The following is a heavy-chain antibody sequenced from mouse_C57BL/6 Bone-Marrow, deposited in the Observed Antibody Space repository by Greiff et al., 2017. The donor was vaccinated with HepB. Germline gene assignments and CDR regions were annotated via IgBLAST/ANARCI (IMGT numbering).Heavy chain of an antibody. CDR3: ATLYYSNARGREAWFAY. CDR1: GFSLTSYG. CDR2: IWGGGST. V-gene: IGHV2-9*01. J-gene: IGHJ3*01. Sequence: VKLMESGPGLVAPSQSLSITCTVSGFSLTSYGVDWVRQPPGKGLEWLGVIWGGGSTNYNSALMSRLSISKDNSKSQVFLKMNSLQTDYTAMYYGATLYYSNARGREAWFAYWGQGTLVTVSA. D-gene: IGHD2-5*01.